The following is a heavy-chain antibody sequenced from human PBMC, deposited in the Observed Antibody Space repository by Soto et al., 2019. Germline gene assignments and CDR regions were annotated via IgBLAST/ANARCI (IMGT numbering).Heavy chain of an antibody. D-gene: IGHD6-6*01. CDR2: ISGSDDST. CDR1: GFTFSSYA. CDR3: AKRSSSSTFDY. Sequence: GALRLSCAASGFTFSSYAMSWVRQAPGKGLEWVSVISGSDDSTYYSDSVKGRFTISRDNSKNTLYLQMNSLRAQDTAVYYCAKRSSSSTFDYWGQGTLVTVSS. V-gene: IGHV3-23*01. J-gene: IGHJ4*02.